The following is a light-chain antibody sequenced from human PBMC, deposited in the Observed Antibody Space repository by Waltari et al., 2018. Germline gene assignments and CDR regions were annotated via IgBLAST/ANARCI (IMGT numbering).Light chain of an antibody. J-gene: IGKJ2*01. CDR2: GAS. V-gene: IGKV3-20*01. Sequence: IVLTQYPGTLSLSPGESATRTCRASQSVSTYLAWYQQKPGQAPRLLISGASSRATGIPDTFSGSGSGTDFTLTISRLEPEDFAVYYCQQYSSSPRTFGQGTKLEIK. CDR1: QSVSTY. CDR3: QQYSSSPRT.